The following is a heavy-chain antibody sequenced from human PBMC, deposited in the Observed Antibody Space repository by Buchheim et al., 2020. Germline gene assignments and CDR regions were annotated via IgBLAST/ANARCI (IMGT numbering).Heavy chain of an antibody. Sequence: EVQLVESGGGLVQPGGSLRLSCAASGFTFSDNWMSWVRQAPGKGLEWVANIKQDGSEKYYVDSVKGRFTISRDNAKNSLYLQMNSLRAEDTAVYYCARVLQGSKSWYFDFWGQGTL. J-gene: IGHJ4*02. D-gene: IGHD2-2*01. CDR3: ARVLQGSKSWYFDF. V-gene: IGHV3-7*01. CDR2: IKQDGSEK. CDR1: GFTFSDNW.